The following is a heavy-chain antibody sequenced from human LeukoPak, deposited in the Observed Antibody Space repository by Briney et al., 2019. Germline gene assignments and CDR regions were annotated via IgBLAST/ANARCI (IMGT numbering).Heavy chain of an antibody. CDR1: GGSINSGGHY. V-gene: IGHV4-30-2*01. J-gene: IGHJ4*02. Sequence: SETLSLTCSVSGGSINSGGHYWSWIRQPLGKGLEWIGYIFHSGSTYYNPSLKSRVRILVDRSKNQFSLKLSSVTAADTAVYYCARDDGSSGVDYWGQGTLVTVSS. D-gene: IGHD1-26*01. CDR3: ARDDGSSGVDY. CDR2: IFHSGST.